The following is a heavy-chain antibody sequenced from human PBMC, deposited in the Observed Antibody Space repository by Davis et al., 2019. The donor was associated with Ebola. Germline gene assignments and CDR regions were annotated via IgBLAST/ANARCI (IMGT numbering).Heavy chain of an antibody. CDR1: GGTFSSYA. J-gene: IGHJ3*02. D-gene: IGHD1-1*01. CDR3: ARHNSGAFDI. V-gene: IGHV1-69*13. Sequence: SVKVSCKASGGTFSSYAISWVRQAPGQGLDWMGGIIPVSGVPKYAQDFQGRVTITADESTSTAYMELSSLRSEDTAVYYCARHNSGAFDIWGQGTMVTVSS. CDR2: IIPVSGVP.